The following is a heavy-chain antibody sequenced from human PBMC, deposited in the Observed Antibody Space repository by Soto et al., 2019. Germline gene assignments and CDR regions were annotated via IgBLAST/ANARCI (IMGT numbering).Heavy chain of an antibody. CDR3: ARGPRVSSTGTGAH. D-gene: IGHD1-1*01. CDR2: ISDDGSTA. V-gene: IGHV3-74*01. CDR1: GFAFSAYW. J-gene: IGHJ4*02. Sequence: GGSLRLSCSVSGFAFSAYWMHWVRQVPGKGLTWVSRISDDGSTATYADSVKGRFVISRDNAKNSLYLEMNTLRADDSGLYYCARGPRVSSTGTGAHWGRGTLVTVSS.